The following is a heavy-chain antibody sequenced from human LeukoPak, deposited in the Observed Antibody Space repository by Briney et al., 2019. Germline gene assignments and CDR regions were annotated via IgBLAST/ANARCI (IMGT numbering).Heavy chain of an antibody. V-gene: IGHV4-59*08. CDR3: ARSEYYYDSSGYYPYDY. Sequence: MSSETLSLTCTVSGGSIRSYYWSWIRQPPGKGLEWIGFIYYSGSTNYSPSLKSRVTISVDTSKNQFSLKLTSVTAADTAVYYCARSEYYYDSSGYYPYDYWGQGTLVTVSS. CDR2: IYYSGST. D-gene: IGHD3-22*01. CDR1: GGSIRSYY. J-gene: IGHJ4*02.